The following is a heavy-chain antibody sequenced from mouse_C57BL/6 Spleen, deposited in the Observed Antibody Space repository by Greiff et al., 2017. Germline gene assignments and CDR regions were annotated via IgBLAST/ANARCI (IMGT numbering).Heavy chain of an antibody. CDR2: ISSGSSTI. CDR1: GFTFSDYG. J-gene: IGHJ2*01. V-gene: IGHV5-17*01. D-gene: IGHD2-9*01. Sequence: EVMLVESGGGLVKPGGSLKLSCAASGFTFSDYGMHWVRQAPEKGLEWVAYISSGSSTIYYADTVKGRFTISRDNAKNTLFLQMTSLRSEDTAMYYCARQTLLRLDYFDYWGQGTTLTVSS. CDR3: ARQTLLRLDYFDY.